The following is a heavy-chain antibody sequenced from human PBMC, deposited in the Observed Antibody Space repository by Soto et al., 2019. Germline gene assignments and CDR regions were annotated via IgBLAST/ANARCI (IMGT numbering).Heavy chain of an antibody. Sequence: EVQLVESGGGLVKPGGSLRLSCAASGFTFSNAWMNWVRQAPGKGLEWVGRIKSKTDGGTTDYAAPVKGRFTISRDDSKNTLYLQMNSLKTEDTAVYYCTTAVRITIFGVVIITDLYGMDVWGQGTTVTVSS. D-gene: IGHD3-3*01. CDR2: IKSKTDGGTT. CDR3: TTAVRITIFGVVIITDLYGMDV. V-gene: IGHV3-15*07. J-gene: IGHJ6*02. CDR1: GFTFSNAW.